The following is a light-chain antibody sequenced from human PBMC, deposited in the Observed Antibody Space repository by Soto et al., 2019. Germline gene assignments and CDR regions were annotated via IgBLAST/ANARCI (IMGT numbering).Light chain of an antibody. J-gene: IGKJ4*01. CDR3: QQRSSWPVT. CDR2: DVS. V-gene: IGKV3-11*01. CDR1: QSVNIY. Sequence: EIVLTQAPATLFLSPGERGTLSCRASQSVNIYLAWYQQRPGQAPRLLIYDVSNRATGIPARFSGSGSGTDFTLTISSLEPEDFAVYYCQQRSSWPVTFGGGTKVEIK.